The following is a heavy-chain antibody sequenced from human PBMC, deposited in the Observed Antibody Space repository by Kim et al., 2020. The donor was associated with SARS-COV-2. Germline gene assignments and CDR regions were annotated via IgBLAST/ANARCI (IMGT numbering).Heavy chain of an antibody. J-gene: IGHJ6*02. D-gene: IGHD3-10*01. CDR3: ARSARGSYGSGTYASYYYYGMDV. Sequence: GESLKISCEGSGDSFSSYWIACVRQMPGKGLEWMGIIYPGDSDTRYSPSFQGQVTISVDKSISTAYLQWSSLKASDSGMYYCARSARGSYGSGTYASYYYYGMDVWGQGTTVTVSS. CDR1: GDSFSSYW. CDR2: IYPGDSDT. V-gene: IGHV5-51*01.